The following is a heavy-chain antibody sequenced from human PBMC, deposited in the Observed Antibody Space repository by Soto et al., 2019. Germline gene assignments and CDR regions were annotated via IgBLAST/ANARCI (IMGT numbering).Heavy chain of an antibody. CDR3: ARGPVRGVIKFVAGAFDI. Sequence: SETLSLTCAVYGGSFSGYYWSWIRQPPGKGLEWIGEINHSGSTNYNPSLKSRVTISVDTSKNQFSLKLSSVTAADTAVYYCARGPVRGVIKFVAGAFDIWGQGTMVTLSS. V-gene: IGHV4-34*01. J-gene: IGHJ3*02. CDR1: GGSFSGYY. D-gene: IGHD3-10*01. CDR2: INHSGST.